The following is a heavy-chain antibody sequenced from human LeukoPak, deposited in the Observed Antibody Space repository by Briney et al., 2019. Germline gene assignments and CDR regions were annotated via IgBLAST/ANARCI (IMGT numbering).Heavy chain of an antibody. Sequence: GESLKISWKGSGYSFTSYWIGWVRQMPGKGLEWMGIIYPGDSDTRYSPSFQGQVTISADKSISAAYLQWSSLKASDTAMYYCARRLRYYDSSGYLFDYWGQGTLVTVSS. D-gene: IGHD3-22*01. CDR3: ARRLRYYDSSGYLFDY. V-gene: IGHV5-51*01. CDR1: GYSFTSYW. CDR2: IYPGDSDT. J-gene: IGHJ4*02.